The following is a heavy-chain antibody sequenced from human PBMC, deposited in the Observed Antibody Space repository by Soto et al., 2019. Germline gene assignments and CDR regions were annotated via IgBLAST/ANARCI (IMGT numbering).Heavy chain of an antibody. V-gene: IGHV4-59*12. D-gene: IGHD2-15*01. CDR2: IYYSGTT. J-gene: IGHJ4*02. CDR3: ARGYCSDGTCYSRFFDN. CDR1: GGSISSYY. Sequence: PSETLSLTCTVSGGSISSYYWSWIRQPPGKGLEWIGYIYYSGTTNYNPSLKSRATMSVDTPKNQFSLKLSSVTAADTAVYYCARGYCSDGTCYSRFFDNWGQGTLVTVSS.